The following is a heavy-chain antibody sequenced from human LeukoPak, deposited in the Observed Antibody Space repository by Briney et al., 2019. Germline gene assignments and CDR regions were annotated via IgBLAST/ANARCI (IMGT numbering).Heavy chain of an antibody. V-gene: IGHV3-33*01. CDR2: MWFDGSHK. CDR3: ARDITGDPPPYYFDY. J-gene: IGHJ4*02. Sequence: GGSPRLSCAASGFTFSNYGLHWVRQAPGKGLEWLAVMWFDGSHKYYADSVKGRFTISRDNSKSMLYLQMNSLRAEDTAVYYCARDITGDPPPYYFDYWGQGSLVTVSS. CDR1: GFTFSNYG. D-gene: IGHD7-27*01.